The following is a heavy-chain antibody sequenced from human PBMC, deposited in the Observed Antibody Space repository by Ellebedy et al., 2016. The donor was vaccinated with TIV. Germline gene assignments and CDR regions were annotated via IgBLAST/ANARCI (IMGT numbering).Heavy chain of an antibody. J-gene: IGHJ4*02. CDR3: ATGDIVVLPASLY. D-gene: IGHD2-2*01. V-gene: IGHV1-58*01. CDR1: GVTYSNSV. CDR2: IVVGSGNT. Sequence: AASVKVSCKASGVTYSNSVVQWVRQARGQRLEWMGWIVVGSGNTNYAQEFQQRVSLSRDLSTGTAYMELASLSSDDTAVYYCATGDIVVLPASLYWGQGTPVTVSS.